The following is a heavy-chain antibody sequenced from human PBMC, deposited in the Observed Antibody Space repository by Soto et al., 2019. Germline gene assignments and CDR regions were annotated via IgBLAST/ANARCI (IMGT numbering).Heavy chain of an antibody. CDR2: IYYSGST. V-gene: IGHV4-59*01. Sequence: LSLTCTVSGGSISSYYCSWIRQPPGKGLEWIGYIYYSGSTNYNPSLKSRVTISVDTSKNQFSLKLSSVTAADTAVHYCARDPGGDTAFDIWGQGTMVTVSS. CDR1: GGSISSYY. J-gene: IGHJ3*02. CDR3: ARDPGGDTAFDI. D-gene: IGHD3-10*01.